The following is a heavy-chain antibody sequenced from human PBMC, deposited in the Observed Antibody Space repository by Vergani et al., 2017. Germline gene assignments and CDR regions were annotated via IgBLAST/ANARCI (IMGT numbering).Heavy chain of an antibody. V-gene: IGHV4-61*02. CDR3: ARRVVVVPAARVSWFDP. D-gene: IGHD2-2*01. CDR2: IHTSGST. Sequence: QVQLQESGPGLVKPSQTLSLTCTVSGDSINSHNYYWSWIRQPAGKGLEWIGRIHTSGSTNYNPSLKSRVTMSEDTSKNQFSLKLSSVTAADTAVYYCARRVVVVPAARVSWFDPWGQGTLVTVSS. CDR1: GDSINSHNYY. J-gene: IGHJ5*02.